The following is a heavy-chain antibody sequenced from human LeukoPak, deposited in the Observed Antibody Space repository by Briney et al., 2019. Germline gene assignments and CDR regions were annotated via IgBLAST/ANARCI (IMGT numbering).Heavy chain of an antibody. V-gene: IGHV4-30-4*01. J-gene: IGHJ3*02. CDR3: ARGGDPLDAFDI. D-gene: IGHD3-10*01. CDR2: IYYSGST. Sequence: SETLSLTCTVSGGSIGSGDYYWSWIRQPPGKGLEWIGYIYYSGSTYYNPSLKSRVTISVDTSKNQFSLKLSSVTAADTAVYYCARGGDPLDAFDIWGQGTMVTVSS. CDR1: GGSIGSGDYY.